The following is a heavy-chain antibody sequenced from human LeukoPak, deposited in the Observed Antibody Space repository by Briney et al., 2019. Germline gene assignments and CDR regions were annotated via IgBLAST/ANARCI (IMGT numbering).Heavy chain of an antibody. CDR1: GYTFTSYD. D-gene: IGHD3-3*01. V-gene: IGHV1-8*01. CDR2: MNPNSGNT. Sequence: ASVKASCKASGYTFTSYDINWVRQATGQGLEWMGWMNPNSGNTGYAQKFQGRVTMTRSTSISTAYMELSSLRSEDTAVYYCARGPSLNYDFWSGYYRRGNNWFDPWGQGTLVTVSS. CDR3: ARGPSLNYDFWSGYYRRGNNWFDP. J-gene: IGHJ5*02.